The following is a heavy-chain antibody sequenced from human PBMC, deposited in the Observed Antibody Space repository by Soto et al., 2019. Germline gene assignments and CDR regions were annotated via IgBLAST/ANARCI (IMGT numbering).Heavy chain of an antibody. Sequence: SETLSLTCAVSGGSISSSNWWSWVRQPPGKGLEWIGEIYHSGSTNYNPSLKSRVTISVDKSKNQFSLKLSSVTAADTAVYYCARIRGPYCSSTSCYVGWFDPWGQGTLVTVS. CDR3: ARIRGPYCSSTSCYVGWFDP. CDR2: IYHSGST. D-gene: IGHD2-2*01. CDR1: GGSISSSNW. J-gene: IGHJ5*02. V-gene: IGHV4-4*02.